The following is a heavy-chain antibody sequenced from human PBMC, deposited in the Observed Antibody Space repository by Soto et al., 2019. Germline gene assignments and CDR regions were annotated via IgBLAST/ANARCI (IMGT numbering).Heavy chain of an antibody. Sequence: GGSLRLSCAASGFTFDDYGMSWVRPAPGKGLEWDSGINWNGGSTGYADSVKGRFTISRVNAKNSLYLQMNSLRAADTALYHCARVNSGSYYAFDIWGQGTMVTVSS. CDR2: INWNGGST. CDR3: ARVNSGSYYAFDI. CDR1: GFTFDDYG. V-gene: IGHV3-20*01. J-gene: IGHJ3*02. D-gene: IGHD1-26*01.